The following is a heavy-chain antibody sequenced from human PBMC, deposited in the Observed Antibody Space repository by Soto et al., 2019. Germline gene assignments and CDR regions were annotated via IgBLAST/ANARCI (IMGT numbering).Heavy chain of an antibody. D-gene: IGHD7-27*01. V-gene: IGHV4-31*03. J-gene: IGHJ5*01. CDR3: ARGRYCLTGRCFPNWFDS. CDR2: IHYSGGATYSP. CDR1: GASIITDGYY. Sequence: PSETLSLTCTVSGASIITDGYYWTWIRQHPGKGLEWLGYIHYSGGATYSPSYNPSLQSRIAISVDISKSLFSLKLTSVTAADTAVYFCARGRYCLTGRCFPNWFDSWGQGALVTVSS.